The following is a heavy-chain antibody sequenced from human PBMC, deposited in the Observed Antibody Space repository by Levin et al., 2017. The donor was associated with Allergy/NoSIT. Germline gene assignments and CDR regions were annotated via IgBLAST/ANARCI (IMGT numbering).Heavy chain of an antibody. CDR3: ARDTGGMDV. J-gene: IGHJ6*02. Sequence: GESLKISCAASGFTFGSYWMSWVRQAPGKGLEWVANIKSDGSEKYYVDSVKGRFTISRDNAKNSLYLQMNSLRAEDTAVYYCARDTGGMDVWGQGTTVTVPS. D-gene: IGHD2-8*02. V-gene: IGHV3-7*01. CDR2: IKSDGSEK. CDR1: GFTFGSYW.